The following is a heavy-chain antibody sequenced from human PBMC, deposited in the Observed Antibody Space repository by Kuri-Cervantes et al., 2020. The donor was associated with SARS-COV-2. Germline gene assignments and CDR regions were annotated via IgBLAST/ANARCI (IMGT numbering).Heavy chain of an antibody. CDR1: GFTFSSYA. CDR2: ISYDGSNK. CDR3: ARGRYDFDY. D-gene: IGHD3-22*01. V-gene: IGHV3-30-3*01. Sequence: GGSLRLSCAASGFTFSSYAMHWVRQAPGKGLEWVAVISYDGSNKYYADSVKGRFTISRDNAKNSLYLQMNSLRAEDTAVYYCARGRYDFDYWGQGTQVTVSS. J-gene: IGHJ4*02.